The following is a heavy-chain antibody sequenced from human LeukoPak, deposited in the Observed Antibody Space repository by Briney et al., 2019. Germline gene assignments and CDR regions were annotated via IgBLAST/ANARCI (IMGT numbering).Heavy chain of an antibody. CDR2: ISYSGDI. Sequence: EPSATLSLTCTVSGGSISTYYWSWIRQPPGKGLEWIGYISYSGDITYNPSLRSRVAISVDTSKNQFSLKLSSVTAADTAVYYCARVGPIAAAGSGFDYWGQGTLVTVSS. CDR1: GGSISTYY. CDR3: ARVGPIAAAGSGFDY. J-gene: IGHJ4*02. V-gene: IGHV4-59*01. D-gene: IGHD6-13*01.